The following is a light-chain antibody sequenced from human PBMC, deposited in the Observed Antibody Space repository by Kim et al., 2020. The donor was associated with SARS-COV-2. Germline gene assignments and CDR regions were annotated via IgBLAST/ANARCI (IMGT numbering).Light chain of an antibody. CDR3: QQYGSYPYT. V-gene: IGKV1-5*01. J-gene: IGKJ2*01. CDR1: QSISTW. CDR2: DGS. Sequence: SASGGDRVTITCRANQSISTWLAWYQQKPRKASKLLIYDGSSVESGVPSRFSGSGYGTEFTLTITSLQPDNFATYYCQQYGSYPYTFSQGTKLEI.